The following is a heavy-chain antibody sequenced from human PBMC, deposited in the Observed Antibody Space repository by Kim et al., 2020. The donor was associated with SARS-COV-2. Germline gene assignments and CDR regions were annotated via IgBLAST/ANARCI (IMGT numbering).Heavy chain of an antibody. J-gene: IGHJ4*02. CDR3: ARDPPHFGGVVPAATSLEAPRQDTAMERFDY. V-gene: IGHV1-69*13. D-gene: IGHD2-2*01. Sequence: SVKVSCKASGGTFSSYAISWVRQAPGQGLEWMGGIIPIFGTANYAQKFQGRVTITADESTSTAYMELSSLRSEDTAVYYCARDPPHFGGVVPAATSLEAPRQDTAMERFDYWGQGTLVTVSS. CDR2: IIPIFGTA. CDR1: GGTFSSYA.